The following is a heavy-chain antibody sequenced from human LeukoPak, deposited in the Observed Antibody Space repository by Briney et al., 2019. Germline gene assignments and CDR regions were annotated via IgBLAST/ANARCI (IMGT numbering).Heavy chain of an antibody. CDR2: IYYTGST. J-gene: IGHJ4*02. V-gene: IGHV4-59*08. CDR1: GGSISSYF. D-gene: IGHD1-14*01. CDR3: ARLIGSSTVADY. Sequence: SSETLSLTCTVSGGSISSYFWSWIRQPPGKGLEWIGYIYYTGSTTYNPSLKRRVTISVDTSKNQFFLKLGSVTAADTAVYYCARLIGSSTVADYWGQGTLVTVSS.